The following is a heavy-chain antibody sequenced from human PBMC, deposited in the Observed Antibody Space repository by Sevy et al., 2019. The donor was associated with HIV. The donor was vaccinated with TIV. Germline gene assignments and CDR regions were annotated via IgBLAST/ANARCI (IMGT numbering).Heavy chain of an antibody. J-gene: IGHJ6*02. V-gene: IGHV5-51*01. Sequence: GESLKISCKGSEYNFTNYWIGWVRQIPGKGLEWMGIIYPGDSGTRYSPSFQDQVTISAENSISTAYLQWSSLKASDTAMYYCARISSSPRAYYYYFGMDVWGQGTTVTVSS. CDR2: IYPGDSGT. D-gene: IGHD6-6*01. CDR1: EYNFTNYW. CDR3: ARISSSPRAYYYYFGMDV.